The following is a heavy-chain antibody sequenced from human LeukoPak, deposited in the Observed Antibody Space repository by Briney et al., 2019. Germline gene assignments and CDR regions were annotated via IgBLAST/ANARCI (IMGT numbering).Heavy chain of an antibody. V-gene: IGHV4-4*02. CDR1: GGAISSSNW. Sequence: PSEILSLTCAVSGGAISSSNWWNWVRQPPGKGLEWIGEIYHSGSTNYNPSLKSRVTISVDNSKNQFSLKLSSVTAADTAVYYCARVGDSSGYYKGFDIWGQGTMVTVSS. CDR3: ARVGDSSGYYKGFDI. J-gene: IGHJ3*02. D-gene: IGHD3-22*01. CDR2: IYHSGST.